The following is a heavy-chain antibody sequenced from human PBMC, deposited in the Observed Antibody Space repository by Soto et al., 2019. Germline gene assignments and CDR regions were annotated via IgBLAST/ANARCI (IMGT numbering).Heavy chain of an antibody. CDR2: INHSGST. CDR1: GGSFSGYY. Sequence: PSETLSLTCAVYGGSFSGYYWSWIRQHPGKGLEWIGKINHSGSTTYNPSLKSRVTISVDTSKNQFSLKLSSVTAADTALYYCARGPPGSGSYYMNYWGQGTLVTVSS. J-gene: IGHJ4*02. CDR3: ARGPPGSGSYYMNY. V-gene: IGHV4-34*01. D-gene: IGHD3-10*01.